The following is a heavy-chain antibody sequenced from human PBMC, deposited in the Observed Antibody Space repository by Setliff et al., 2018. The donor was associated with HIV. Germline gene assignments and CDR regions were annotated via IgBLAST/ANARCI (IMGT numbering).Heavy chain of an antibody. D-gene: IGHD3-22*01. J-gene: IGHJ5*02. CDR2: INYSGNT. Sequence: SETLSLTCTVSGGSISSSSYYWGWIRQPPGKGLEWIGSINYSGNTYYKSSLKSRVTISVDTSKNQFSLKLSSVTAADTAVYYCARGNSNDYENWFDPWGQGTLVTVSS. V-gene: IGHV4-39*07. CDR1: GGSISSSSYY. CDR3: ARGNSNDYENWFDP.